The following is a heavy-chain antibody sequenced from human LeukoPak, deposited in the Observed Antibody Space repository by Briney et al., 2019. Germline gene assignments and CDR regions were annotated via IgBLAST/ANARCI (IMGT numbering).Heavy chain of an antibody. V-gene: IGHV3-21*01. J-gene: IGHJ4*02. CDR2: ISSSSSYI. CDR3: ARGLVGATGAYYFDY. CDR1: GFTFSSYS. Sequence: GGSLRLSCAASGFTFSSYSMNWVRQAPGKGLEWVSSISSSSSYIYYADSVKGRFTISRDNAENSLYLQMNSLRAEDTAVYYCARGLVGATGAYYFDYWGQGTLVTVSS. D-gene: IGHD1-26*01.